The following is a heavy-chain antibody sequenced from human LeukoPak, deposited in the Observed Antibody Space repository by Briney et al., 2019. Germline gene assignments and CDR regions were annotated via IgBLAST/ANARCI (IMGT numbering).Heavy chain of an antibody. CDR2: VGGGNDI. CDR1: GIKFNIYG. D-gene: IGHD1-26*01. J-gene: IGHJ4*02. CDR3: ARAPASSGRAPFDY. V-gene: IGHV3-23*01. Sequence: GSLRLFCVASGIKFNIYGMSLVRQAPGKGLEWVSSVGGGNDIHYADSVKGRFTGSRDDAKNTVYLQMNSLRAEDTAVYYCARAPASSGRAPFDYWGQGTLVTVSS.